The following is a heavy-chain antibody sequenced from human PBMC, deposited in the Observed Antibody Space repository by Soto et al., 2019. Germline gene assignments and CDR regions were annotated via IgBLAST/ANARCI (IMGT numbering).Heavy chain of an antibody. CDR3: TRPDENVGGKYDY. J-gene: IGHJ4*02. Sequence: EVLLVDSGGGLVQPGGSLKLSCAASGFSFSASAIHWVRQAPGKGLEWVGRIRDKANDYATRYAESVRGRFTISRDESKNTAYLQMNSLKTEDTAVYYCTRPDENVGGKYDYWGQGTLVTVSS. D-gene: IGHD2-15*01. CDR2: IRDKANDYAT. V-gene: IGHV3-73*01. CDR1: GFSFSASA.